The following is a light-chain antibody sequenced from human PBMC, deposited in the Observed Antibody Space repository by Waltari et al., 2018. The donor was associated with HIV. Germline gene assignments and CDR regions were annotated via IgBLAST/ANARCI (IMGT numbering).Light chain of an antibody. Sequence: QSVLTQPPSVSGTPGQRVTISCSGSSSNLGGNFVYWYLQLPGTAPQVLIYRDDQRPSGVPDRFSGSRSGTSASLAISGLRSEDEAEYYCAAWEDSLNGPVFGGGTKLTVL. CDR3: AAWEDSLNGPV. CDR1: SSNLGGNF. J-gene: IGLJ3*02. CDR2: RDD. V-gene: IGLV1-47*01.